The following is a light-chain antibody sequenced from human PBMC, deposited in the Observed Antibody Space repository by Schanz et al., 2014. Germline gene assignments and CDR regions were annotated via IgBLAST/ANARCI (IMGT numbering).Light chain of an antibody. CDR3: CSYAGSVV. CDR2: EGS. J-gene: IGLJ2*01. V-gene: IGLV2-8*01. CDR1: SNDIGGSSF. Sequence: QSVLTQPASVSGSPGQSITISCTGTSNDIGGSSFVSWLQQYPGKAPKLMIYEGSKRPSGVPDRFSGSKSGNTASLTISGLQAEDEADYYCCSYAGSVVFGGGTKVTVL.